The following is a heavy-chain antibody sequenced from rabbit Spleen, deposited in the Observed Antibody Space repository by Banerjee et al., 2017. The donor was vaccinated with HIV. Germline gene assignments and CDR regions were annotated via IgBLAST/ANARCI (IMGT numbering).Heavy chain of an antibody. CDR3: ARDTAYADGANAVTMFNL. J-gene: IGHJ4*01. V-gene: IGHV1S40*01. CDR2: IAGSSSGFT. D-gene: IGHD6-1*01. Sequence: QSLEESGGDLVKPGASLTLTCTASGFSFSSSDYMCWVRQAPGKGLEWISCIAGSSSGFTYSATWAKGRFTCSKTSSTTVTLQMTSLTAADTATYFCARDTAYADGANAVTMFNLWGPGTLVTVS. CDR1: GFSFSSSDY.